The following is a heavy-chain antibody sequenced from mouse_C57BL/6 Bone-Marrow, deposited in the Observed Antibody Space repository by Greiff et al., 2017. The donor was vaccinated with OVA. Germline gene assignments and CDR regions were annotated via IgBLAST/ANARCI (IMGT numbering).Heavy chain of an antibody. J-gene: IGHJ1*03. D-gene: IGHD1-1*01. CDR2: IDPSDSYT. V-gene: IGHV1-69*01. CDR1: GYTFTSYW. Sequence: QVQLQQSGAELVMPGASVKLSCKASGYTFTSYWMHWVKQRPGQGLEWIGEIDPSDSYTNYNQKFKGKSTLTVDKSSSTAYMQLSSLTSEDSAVYYCAGGGVSSRYFDVWGTGTTVTVSS. CDR3: AGGGVSSRYFDV.